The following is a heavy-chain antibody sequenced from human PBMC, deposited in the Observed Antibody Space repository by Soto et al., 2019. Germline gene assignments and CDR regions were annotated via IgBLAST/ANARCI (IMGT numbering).Heavy chain of an antibody. CDR1: GFTFSNYA. D-gene: IGHD2-2*01. CDR2: ISYDGDNE. J-gene: IGHJ4*02. CDR3: AKDGGPVYCNSPGCSAKHFDY. V-gene: IGHV3-30*18. Sequence: QVQLVESGGGVVQPGRSLRLSCAASGFTFSNYAMHWVRQAPGKGLEWLAIISYDGDNEYYADSVRGRFTISRDNSKNKLNLQTNNLRHEDTAVYYCAKDGGPVYCNSPGCSAKHFDYWGQGTLVTVSS.